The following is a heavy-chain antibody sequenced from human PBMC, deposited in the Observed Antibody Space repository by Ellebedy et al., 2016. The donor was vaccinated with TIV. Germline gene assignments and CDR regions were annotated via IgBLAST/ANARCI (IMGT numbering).Heavy chain of an antibody. J-gene: IGHJ6*02. CDR3: AGKIAGYYYGLDV. Sequence: MPSETLSLTCTVSGGSITSYYWDWIRQPPGKGLEWIGYTHYSGSTYYNPSLKSRVTISIDTSRNQFFLRLTSVTAADTAVYFCAGKIAGYYYGLDVWGQGTTVTVSS. V-gene: IGHV4-59*08. CDR1: GGSITSYY. CDR2: THYSGST.